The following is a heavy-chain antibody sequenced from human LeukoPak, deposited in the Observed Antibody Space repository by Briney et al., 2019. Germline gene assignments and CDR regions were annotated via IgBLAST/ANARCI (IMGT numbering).Heavy chain of an antibody. D-gene: IGHD3-10*01. J-gene: IGHJ5*02. Sequence: SETLSLTCTVSGASISTGIYYWNWIRQPAGKGLEWIGRIYTSGSTYYSPSLKSRVTISLDTSRNQFSLKLSSVTAAGTAVYYCARVNQDYYGSGSYYNVGWFDPWGQGTLVTVSS. CDR1: GASISTGIYY. V-gene: IGHV4-61*02. CDR3: ARVNQDYYGSGSYYNVGWFDP. CDR2: IYTSGST.